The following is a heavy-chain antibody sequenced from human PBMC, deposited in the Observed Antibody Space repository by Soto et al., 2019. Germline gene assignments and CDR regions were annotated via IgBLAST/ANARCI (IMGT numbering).Heavy chain of an antibody. CDR2: ISYDGSNK. V-gene: IGHV3-30*04. CDR3: AGFGIAVAGFDY. Sequence: QVQLVESGGGVVQPGRSLRLSCAASGFTFSSYAMHWVRQAPGKGLEWVAVISYDGSNKYYADSVKGRFTISRDNSKNTLYLQMNSLRAEDTAVYYCAGFGIAVAGFDYWGQGTLVTVSS. D-gene: IGHD6-19*01. J-gene: IGHJ4*02. CDR1: GFTFSSYA.